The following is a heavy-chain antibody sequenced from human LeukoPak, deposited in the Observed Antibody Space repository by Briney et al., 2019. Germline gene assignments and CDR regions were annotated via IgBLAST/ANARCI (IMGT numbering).Heavy chain of an antibody. CDR3: ARDLYTMVRGVPNWFDP. V-gene: IGHV1-18*01. J-gene: IGHJ5*02. CDR2: ISGYNGNT. Sequence: ASVKVSCKASGYTFTSYGISWVRQAPGQGLEWMGWISGYNGNTNYAQKFQGRVTMTRDTSISTAYMELSRLRSDDTAVYYCARDLYTMVRGVPNWFDPWGQGTLVTVSS. CDR1: GYTFTSYG. D-gene: IGHD3-10*01.